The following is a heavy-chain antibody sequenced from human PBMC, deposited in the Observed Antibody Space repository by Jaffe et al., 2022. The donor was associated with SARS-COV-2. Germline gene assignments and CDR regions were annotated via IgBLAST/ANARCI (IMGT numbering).Heavy chain of an antibody. CDR2: IWYDGTNK. J-gene: IGHJ4*02. V-gene: IGHV3-33*01. Sequence: QVQLVESGGGVVQPGRSLRLSCAASGFTFRSYGMHWVRQAPGKGLEWVAVIWYDGTNKYYSDSVKGRFTISRDNSKNTLDLQMNSLRAEDTAVYFCAREGSYCISGSCYSNYFDYWGRGTLVTVAS. CDR1: GFTFRSYG. CDR3: AREGSYCISGSCYSNYFDY. D-gene: IGHD2-2*01.